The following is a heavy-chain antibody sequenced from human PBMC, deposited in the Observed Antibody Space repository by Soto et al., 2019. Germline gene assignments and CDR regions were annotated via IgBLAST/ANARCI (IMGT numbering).Heavy chain of an antibody. D-gene: IGHD6-13*01. J-gene: IGHJ6*02. V-gene: IGHV4-4*07. CDR1: GGSGSSYY. Sequence: TLSLAWIVLGGSGSSYYGSGIRQPAGKGLEWIERIYTSGSTNYNPSLKSRVTMSVDTSKNQFSLKLSSVTAADTAVYYCARVYSRSWLDVWGRGTTVNVAS. CDR2: IYTSGST. CDR3: ARVYSRSWLDV.